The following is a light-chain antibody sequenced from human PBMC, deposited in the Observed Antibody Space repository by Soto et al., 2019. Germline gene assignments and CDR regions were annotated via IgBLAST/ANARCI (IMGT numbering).Light chain of an antibody. CDR1: HSVSSSY. Sequence: EIVLTQSPGTLSLSPGERATLSCRASHSVSSSYLAWYQQKPGQAPRLLIYGASTSATGIPDRFSGSGSGTDFTLTISSMEPEDFAVYYCQQYGSSPPYTFGQGTKLEIK. CDR3: QQYGSSPPYT. J-gene: IGKJ2*01. V-gene: IGKV3-20*01. CDR2: GAS.